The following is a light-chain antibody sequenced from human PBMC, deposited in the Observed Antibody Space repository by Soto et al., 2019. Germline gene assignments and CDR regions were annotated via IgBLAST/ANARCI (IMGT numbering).Light chain of an antibody. CDR3: HQRQSWPRT. CDR1: QYINTR. Sequence: ESVLTQSPATLSSFRGDRVTLSCRASQYINTRLAWYQHRPGQAPRLLIYQTSIRAAGIPARFSASGSGTDFTLTISDVQPEDFALYYCHQRQSWPRTFGQGTKV. V-gene: IGKV3-11*01. CDR2: QTS. J-gene: IGKJ1*01.